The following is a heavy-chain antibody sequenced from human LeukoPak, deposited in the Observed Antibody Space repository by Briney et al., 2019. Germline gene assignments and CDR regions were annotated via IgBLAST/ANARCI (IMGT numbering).Heavy chain of an antibody. D-gene: IGHD3-10*01. CDR2: IYYSGST. CDR1: GGSISSSTYY. V-gene: IGHV4-39*02. Sequence: SETLSLTCTVSGGSISSSTYYWGCIRQPPGKGLEWIGSIYYSGSTYYNPSLKSRVTISVDTSKNQFSLKLSSVTAADTAVYYCARERSGSYDEHFDYWGQGTLVTVSS. CDR3: ARERSGSYDEHFDY. J-gene: IGHJ4*02.